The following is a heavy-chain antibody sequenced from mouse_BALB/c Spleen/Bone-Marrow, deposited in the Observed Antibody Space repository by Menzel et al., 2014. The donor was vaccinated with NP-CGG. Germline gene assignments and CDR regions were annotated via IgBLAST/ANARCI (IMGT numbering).Heavy chain of an antibody. J-gene: IGHJ3*01. V-gene: IGHV14-3*02. CDR3: ATYYYGSSPFAY. D-gene: IGHD1-1*01. CDR2: IDPANVNT. Sequence: VQLQQSGAELVKPGASVKLSCTASGFNTKNTYIHWVKQRPEQGLEWIGRIDPANVNTKYDPKFQGKATITADTSSNTAYLQLSSLTSEDTAVYYCATYYYGSSPFAYWGQGTLVTVSA. CDR1: GFNTKNTY.